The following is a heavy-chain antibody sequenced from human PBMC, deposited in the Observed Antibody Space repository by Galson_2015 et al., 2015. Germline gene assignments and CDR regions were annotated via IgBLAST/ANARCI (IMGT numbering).Heavy chain of an antibody. CDR2: ISSTTTYI. V-gene: IGHV3-21*01. J-gene: IGHJ4*02. D-gene: IGHD3-3*01. Sequence: SLRLSCAASEFTFSSYYMSRVRQAPGKGLEWVSSISSTTTYIYYADSVKGRFTISRDNAKNSLYLQMNSLGAEDTAVYYCARQILDYDFWSGYYPTNFDYWGQGTLVTV. CDR3: ARQILDYDFWSGYYPTNFDY. CDR1: EFTFSSYY.